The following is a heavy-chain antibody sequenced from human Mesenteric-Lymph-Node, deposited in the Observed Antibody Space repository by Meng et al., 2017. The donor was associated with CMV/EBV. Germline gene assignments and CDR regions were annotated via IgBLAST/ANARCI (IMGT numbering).Heavy chain of an antibody. CDR3: ARDHGGATTLPDY. J-gene: IGHJ4*02. D-gene: IGHD1-26*01. V-gene: IGHV1-18*01. CDR1: GYSFTDHG. CDR2: ISVYSGNT. Sequence: ASVKVSCKTSGYSFTDHGVTWVRQAPGQGLEWMGWISVYSGNTQYAERLQGRITLTTDKSTSTAYMELRSLRPDDTAMYYCARDHGGATTLPDYWGQGTLVTV.